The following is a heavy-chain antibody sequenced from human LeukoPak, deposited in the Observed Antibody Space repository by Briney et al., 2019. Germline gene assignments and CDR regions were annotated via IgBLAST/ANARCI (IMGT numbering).Heavy chain of an antibody. Sequence: GASLRLSCGTSGFTFSSYGMTWVRQAPGKGLEWVSSINSSGGIAYYADSVKGRFTISRDNSRNTLFLQMNSLRAEDTAIYYCAKDQGELGFDPWGQGTLVTVSS. D-gene: IGHD1-26*01. CDR3: AKDQGELGFDP. CDR1: GFTFSSYG. J-gene: IGHJ5*02. CDR2: INSSGGIA. V-gene: IGHV3-23*01.